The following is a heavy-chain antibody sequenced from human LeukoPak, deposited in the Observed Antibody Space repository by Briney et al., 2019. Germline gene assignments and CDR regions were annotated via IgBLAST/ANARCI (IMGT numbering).Heavy chain of an antibody. Sequence: PGGSLRLSCAASGFTFSSYEMNWVRLAPGKGLEWVSYISSSGSTIYYADSVKGRFTISRDNAKNSLYLQMNSLRAEDTAVYYCARGTLNIPGEHGAFDCWGQGTLVTVSS. CDR2: ISSSGSTI. CDR1: GFTFSSYE. V-gene: IGHV3-48*03. CDR3: ARGTLNIPGEHGAFDC. J-gene: IGHJ4*02. D-gene: IGHD1-14*01.